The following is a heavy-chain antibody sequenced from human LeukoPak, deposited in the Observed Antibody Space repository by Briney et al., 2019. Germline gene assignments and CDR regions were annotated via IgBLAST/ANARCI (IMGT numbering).Heavy chain of an antibody. CDR3: AREILAPGKTHDY. CDR2: ISGSGGST. CDR1: GFTFSSYG. V-gene: IGHV3-23*01. Sequence: QTGGSLRLSCAASGFTFSSYGMSWVRQAPGKGLEWVSAISGSGGSTYYADSVKGRFTISRDNAKNTLFLQINSLRAEDTAVYYCAREILAPGKTHDYWGQGTLVTVSS. J-gene: IGHJ4*02.